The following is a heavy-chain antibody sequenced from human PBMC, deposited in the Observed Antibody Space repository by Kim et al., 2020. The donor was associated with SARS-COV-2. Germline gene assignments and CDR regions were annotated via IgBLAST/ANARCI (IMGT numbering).Heavy chain of an antibody. D-gene: IGHD2-2*01. CDR1: GGSFSGYY. CDR3: RISGVPAAATDAFDI. CDR2: INHSGST. V-gene: IGHV4-34*01. J-gene: IGHJ3*02. Sequence: SETLSLTCAVYGGSFSGYYWSWIRQPPGKGLEWIGEINHSGSTNYNPSLKSRVTISVDTSKNQFSLKLSSVTAADTAVYYCRISGVPAAATDAFDIWGQGTMVTVSS.